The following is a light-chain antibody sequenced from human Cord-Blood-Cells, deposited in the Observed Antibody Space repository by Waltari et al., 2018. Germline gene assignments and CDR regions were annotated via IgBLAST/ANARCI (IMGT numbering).Light chain of an antibody. J-gene: IGKJ1*01. CDR3: QQYSSSPGT. V-gene: IGKV3-20*01. Sequence: EIVLTQSPGTLSLSPGESATLSCRASRSVSSSYLAWYQQKPGQAPRLLIYGASSRATGIPARFSGSGSGTDFTLTISRLEPEDFAVYYCQQYSSSPGTFGQGTKVEIK. CDR1: RSVSSSY. CDR2: GAS.